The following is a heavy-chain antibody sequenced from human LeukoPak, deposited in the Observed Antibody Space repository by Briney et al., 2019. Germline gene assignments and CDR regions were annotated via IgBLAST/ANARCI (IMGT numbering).Heavy chain of an antibody. CDR3: ARGSRYYYDSSGDLDY. D-gene: IGHD3-22*01. Sequence: SETLPLTCAAYGGSFSGYYWSWIRQPPGKGLEWIGEINHSGSTNYNPSLKSRVTISVDTSKNQFSLKLSSVTAADTAVYYCARGSRYYYDSSGDLDYWGQGTLVTVSS. V-gene: IGHV4-34*01. CDR2: INHSGST. CDR1: GGSFSGYY. J-gene: IGHJ4*02.